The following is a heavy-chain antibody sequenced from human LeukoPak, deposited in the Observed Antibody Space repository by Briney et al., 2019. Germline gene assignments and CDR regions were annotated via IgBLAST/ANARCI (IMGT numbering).Heavy chain of an antibody. D-gene: IGHD5-18*01. CDR2: IYSGGST. J-gene: IGHJ4*02. CDR1: GLTVSSNY. Sequence: GGSLRLSCTASGLTVSSNYMSWVRQAPGKGLEWVSVIYSGGSTYYADSVKGRFTISRDNSKNTLYLQMNSLRVEDTAVYYCARGGGYSNGFDYWGQGTLVTVSS. CDR3: ARGGGYSNGFDY. V-gene: IGHV3-66*02.